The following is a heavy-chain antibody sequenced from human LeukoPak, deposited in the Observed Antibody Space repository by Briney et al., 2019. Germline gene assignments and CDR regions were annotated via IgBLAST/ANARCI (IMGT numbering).Heavy chain of an antibody. CDR1: GGSINVFY. D-gene: IGHD3-22*01. CDR2: ISTSGNT. Sequence: SETLSLTCTVSGGSINVFYWSWIRQPAGKGLQWIGRISTSGNTDYNPSLKSRVTISVDRSKNQFSLKLSSMTAADTAVYYCARVTMIVVVPRNYYYYYMDVWGKGTTVTVSS. J-gene: IGHJ6*03. CDR3: ARVTMIVVVPRNYYYYYMDV. V-gene: IGHV4-4*07.